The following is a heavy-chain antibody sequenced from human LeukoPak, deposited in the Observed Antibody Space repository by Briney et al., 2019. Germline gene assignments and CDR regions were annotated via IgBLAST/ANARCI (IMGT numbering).Heavy chain of an antibody. V-gene: IGHV3-21*01. D-gene: IGHD3-16*02. CDR2: ISSSSYI. CDR1: GFTFSSYT. CDR3: AKNREGDYIWGSYRPGLFDP. Sequence: PGGSLRLSCAASGFTFSSYTMNWVRQAPGKGLEWVSSISSSSYIYYADSVKGRFTISRDNAKNSLYLQMNSLRAEDTAVYYCAKNREGDYIWGSYRPGLFDPWGQGTLVTVSS. J-gene: IGHJ5*02.